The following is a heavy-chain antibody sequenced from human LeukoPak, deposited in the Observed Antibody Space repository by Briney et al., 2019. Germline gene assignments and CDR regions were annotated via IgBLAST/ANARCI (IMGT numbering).Heavy chain of an antibody. V-gene: IGHV3-15*01. CDR3: TTDYSGVGAFDL. D-gene: IGHD2-15*01. CDR1: GFNFKNYW. CDR2: IKSKNDGGTT. J-gene: IGHJ3*01. Sequence: GGSLRLPCAASGFNFKNYWMNWVRQAPGKGLEWVGRIKSKNDGGTTDYAAPVKGRFTISRDDSKNTLYLQMNSLKTEDTAVYYCTTDYSGVGAFDLWGQGTMVTVSS.